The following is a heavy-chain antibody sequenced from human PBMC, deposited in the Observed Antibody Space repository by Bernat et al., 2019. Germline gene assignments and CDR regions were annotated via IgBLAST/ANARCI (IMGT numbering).Heavy chain of an antibody. CDR2: IYYSGST. CDR1: GGSISSSSYY. CDR3: ARWVRGEFDY. V-gene: IGHV4-39*01. J-gene: IGHJ4*02. Sequence: QLQLQESGPGLVKPSETLSLTCTVSGGSISSSSYYWGWIRQPPGKGLEWIGSIYYSGSTYYTPSLNSRVTISVDTSKNQFSLKLSSVTAADTAVYYCARWVRGEFDYWGQGTLVTVSS. D-gene: IGHD3-10*01.